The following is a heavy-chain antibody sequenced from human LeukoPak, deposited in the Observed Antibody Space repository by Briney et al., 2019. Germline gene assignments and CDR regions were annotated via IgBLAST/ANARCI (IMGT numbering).Heavy chain of an antibody. CDR2: LSNSGGSGGTT. V-gene: IGHV3-23*01. D-gene: IGHD3-22*01. Sequence: PGGPLRLSCAASGFTFSTYAMSWVRQSPGKGLEWVSALSNSGGSGGTTYFADSVKGRFSISRDNSKSTLYLQLSSLTAEDTAVYYCAKAMSTDHYDSKGFYRVDFDSWGQGTLVTVSS. J-gene: IGHJ4*02. CDR3: AKAMSTDHYDSKGFYRVDFDS. CDR1: GFTFSTYA.